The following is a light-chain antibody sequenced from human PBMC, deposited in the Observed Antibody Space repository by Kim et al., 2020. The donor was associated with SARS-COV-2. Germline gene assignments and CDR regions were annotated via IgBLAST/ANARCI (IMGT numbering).Light chain of an antibody. CDR2: DAS. Sequence: DIQMTQSPSTLSASVGDRVIITCRASQSIGNWLAWYQQKLGKGPKLLIYDASNLETGVPSRFSGSGSGTEFTLTITSLQPDDFATYYCQHYDGYSGTFGQGTKLEI. J-gene: IGKJ1*01. V-gene: IGKV1-5*01. CDR1: QSIGNW. CDR3: QHYDGYSGT.